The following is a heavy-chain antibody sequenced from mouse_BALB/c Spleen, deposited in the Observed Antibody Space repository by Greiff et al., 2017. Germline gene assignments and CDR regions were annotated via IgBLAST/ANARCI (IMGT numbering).Heavy chain of an antibody. V-gene: IGHV14-3*02. Sequence: EVQLQESGAELVKPGASVKLSCTASGFNIKDTYMHWVKQRPEQGLEWIGRIDPANGNTKYDPKFQGKATITADTSSNTAYLQLSSLTSEDTAVYYCARSGGLRRPWFAYWGQGTLVTVSA. J-gene: IGHJ3*01. D-gene: IGHD2-4*01. CDR1: GFNIKDTY. CDR2: IDPANGNT. CDR3: ARSGGLRRPWFAY.